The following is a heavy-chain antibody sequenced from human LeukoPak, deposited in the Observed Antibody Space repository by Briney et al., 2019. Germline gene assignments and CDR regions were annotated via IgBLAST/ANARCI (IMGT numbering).Heavy chain of an antibody. V-gene: IGHV6-1*01. D-gene: IGHD4-11*01. CDR3: ARTMTTVMPRADWFDP. Sequence: SQTLSLTCAISGDSVSSNSAAWNWIRQSPSRGLEWLGRTYYRSKVYNDYAVSVKSRITINPDTSKNQFSLQLNSVTPEDTAVYYCARTMTTVMPRADWFDPWGQGTLVTVSS. CDR2: TYYRSKVYN. J-gene: IGHJ5*02. CDR1: GDSVSSNSAA.